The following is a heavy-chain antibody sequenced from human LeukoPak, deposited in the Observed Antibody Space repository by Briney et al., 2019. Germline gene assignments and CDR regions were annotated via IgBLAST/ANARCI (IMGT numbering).Heavy chain of an antibody. V-gene: IGHV3-66*01. CDR3: ARVKAAADYDY. Sequence: GGSLRLSCAASGFEFSDYYMAWVRQAPGKGLEWVSFIYSDGRTYYADSVKGRFTISRDNSKNTLYLQMSSLRVEDTAVYYCARVKAAADYDYWGQGTLSPSLQ. D-gene: IGHD6-13*01. CDR2: IYSDGRT. CDR1: GFEFSDYY. J-gene: IGHJ4*02.